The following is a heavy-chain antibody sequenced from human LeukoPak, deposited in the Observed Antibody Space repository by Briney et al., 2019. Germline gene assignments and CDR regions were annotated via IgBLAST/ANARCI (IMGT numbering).Heavy chain of an antibody. CDR1: GFTVSSNY. V-gene: IGHV3-66*01. CDR2: IYSGGST. Sequence: GGSRRLSCAASGFTVSSNYMSWVRQAPGKGLEWVSVIYSGGSTYYADSVKGRFTISRDNSKNTLYLQMNSLRAEDTAVYYCARDWGYKPDYFDYWGQGTLVTVSS. D-gene: IGHD5-24*01. J-gene: IGHJ4*02. CDR3: ARDWGYKPDYFDY.